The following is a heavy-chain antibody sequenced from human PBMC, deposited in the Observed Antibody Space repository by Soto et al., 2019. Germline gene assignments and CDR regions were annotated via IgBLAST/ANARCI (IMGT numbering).Heavy chain of an antibody. CDR1: GYTFTSYG. V-gene: IGHV1-18*01. D-gene: IGHD6-13*01. CDR3: ARVEAAASYNWFDP. J-gene: IGHJ5*02. CDR2: ISAYNGNT. Sequence: QVQLVQSGAEVKKPGASVKVSCKASGYTFTSYGISWVRQAPGQGLEWMGWISAYNGNTNYAHKLQGRVTMTTDTSTSTAYMELRSLRSEDTDVYYCARVEAAASYNWFDPWGQGTLVTVSS.